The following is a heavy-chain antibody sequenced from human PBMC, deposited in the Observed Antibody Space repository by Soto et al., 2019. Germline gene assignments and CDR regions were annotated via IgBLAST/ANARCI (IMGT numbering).Heavy chain of an antibody. CDR2: IYWDDDR. D-gene: IGHD3-16*02. Sequence: QITLKESGPPLAKPTQTLTLTCAFSGFSLNITGMGVGWIRQPPGKALEWLALIYWDDDRRYSPSLKSRLTISRATSKAQVVLTMTNMDPVDTATYYCAHSTIWGSYRSPFHSWGQGTLVTVSS. J-gene: IGHJ4*02. CDR3: AHSTIWGSYRSPFHS. V-gene: IGHV2-5*02. CDR1: GFSLNITGMG.